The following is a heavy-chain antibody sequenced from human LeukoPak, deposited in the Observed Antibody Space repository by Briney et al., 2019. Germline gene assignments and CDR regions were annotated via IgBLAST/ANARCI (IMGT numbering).Heavy chain of an antibody. V-gene: IGHV3-30*02. CDR2: EGNNGSDI. Sequence: SLRLSRAASILILSHYGTHGAPQAPGKGLECVTLEGNNGSDIYYADPVKGRFTISRDNSKNPLYLQMNSLRPEDTAVYYCAKHYYGSGSQKYYFNYGAQGTLVTVSS. D-gene: IGHD3-10*01. CDR1: ILILSHYG. J-gene: IGHJ4*02. CDR3: AKHYYGSGSQKYYFNY.